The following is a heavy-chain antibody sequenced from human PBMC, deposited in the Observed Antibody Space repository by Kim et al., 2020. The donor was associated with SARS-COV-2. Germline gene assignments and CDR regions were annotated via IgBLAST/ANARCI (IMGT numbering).Heavy chain of an antibody. D-gene: IGHD3-10*01. CDR3: ARQGAGGLWFGELLLGYYYGMDV. Sequence: GESLKISCKGSGYSFTSYWIGWVRQMPGKGLEWMGIIYPGDSDTRYSPSFQGQVTISADKSISTAYLQWSSLKASDTAMYYCARQGAGGLWFGELLLGYYYGMDVWGQGTTVTVSS. J-gene: IGHJ6*02. V-gene: IGHV5-51*01. CDR1: GYSFTSYW. CDR2: IYPGDSDT.